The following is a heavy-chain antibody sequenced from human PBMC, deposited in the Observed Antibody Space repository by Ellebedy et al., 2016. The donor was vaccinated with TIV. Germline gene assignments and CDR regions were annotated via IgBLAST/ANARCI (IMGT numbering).Heavy chain of an antibody. J-gene: IGHJ4*02. CDR2: ISATGNTS. D-gene: IGHD2-15*01. CDR1: GFTFRSYD. V-gene: IGHV3-23*01. CDR3: ARGALGSCSGVRCYPFDY. Sequence: GESLKISCAASGFTFRSYDMTWVRQAPGKGLEWVSAISATGNTSYFADSVRGRFTISRDNSKNTMYLQMNSLRAEDAALYYCARGALGSCSGVRCYPFDYWGQGILVSVSS.